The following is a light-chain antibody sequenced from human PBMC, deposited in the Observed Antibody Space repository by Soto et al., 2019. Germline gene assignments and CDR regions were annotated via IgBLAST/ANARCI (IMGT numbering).Light chain of an antibody. CDR1: QSVSSGY. J-gene: IGKJ3*01. CDR2: DAS. CDR3: QQRSNWAT. V-gene: IGKV3-11*01. Sequence: EIVLTQSPGTLSLSPGERAALSCRASQSVSSGYLAWYQQKPGQAPRLLIYDASNRATGIPARFSGSGSVTDFTLTISSLEPEDFAVYYCQQRSNWATFGPGTKVDI.